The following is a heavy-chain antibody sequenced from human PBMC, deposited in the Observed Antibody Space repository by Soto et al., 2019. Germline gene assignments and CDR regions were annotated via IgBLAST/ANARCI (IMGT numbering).Heavy chain of an antibody. J-gene: IGHJ5*02. CDR2: VYYSGTT. V-gene: IGHV4-59*08. Sequence: PSETLSLTCTVSGGSISSYYWSWIRQPPGKGLEWIGYVYYSGTTNYNPSLKSRVTISVDTSKNQFSLKLSSVTAADTAVYYCARPPGYYYSWFDPWGQGTLVTVSS. CDR1: GGSISSYY. D-gene: IGHD3-22*01. CDR3: ARPPGYYYSWFDP.